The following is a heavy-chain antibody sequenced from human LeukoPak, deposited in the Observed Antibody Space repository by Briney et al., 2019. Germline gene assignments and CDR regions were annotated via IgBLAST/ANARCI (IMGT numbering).Heavy chain of an antibody. Sequence: ASVKVSCKVSGYTLTELSMHWVRQAPGKGLGWMGGFDPEDGETIYAQKFQGRVTMTEDTSTDTAYMELSSLRSEDTAVYYCATDIVVVVAAKSAFDIWGQGTMVTVSS. CDR1: GYTLTELS. D-gene: IGHD2-15*01. V-gene: IGHV1-24*01. J-gene: IGHJ3*02. CDR2: FDPEDGET. CDR3: ATDIVVVVAAKSAFDI.